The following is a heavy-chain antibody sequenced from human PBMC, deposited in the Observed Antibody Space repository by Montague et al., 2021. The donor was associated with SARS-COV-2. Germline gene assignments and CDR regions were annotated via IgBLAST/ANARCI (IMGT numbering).Heavy chain of an antibody. CDR2: IYYSGST. D-gene: IGHD5-24*01. CDR1: GGSFSGYY. J-gene: IGHJ4*02. Sequence: SETLSLTCAVSGGSFSGYYWCWIRLPPGKGLEWIGYIYYSGSTNYNPTLYSRVTISVYTSKYQISLTLSSVTAADTAAYYCARVFPRWLQFDPYFDYWGQGTLVTVSS. V-gene: IGHV4-59*01. CDR3: ARVFPRWLQFDPYFDY.